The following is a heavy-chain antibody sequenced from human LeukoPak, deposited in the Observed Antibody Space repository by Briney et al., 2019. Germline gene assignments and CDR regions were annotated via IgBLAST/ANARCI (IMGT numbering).Heavy chain of an antibody. CDR3: ARSYLGATTVYYFDY. V-gene: IGHV3-74*01. J-gene: IGHJ4*02. CDR2: INTDGSST. CDR1: GFTFSSYW. Sequence: GGSLRLSCEASGFTFSSYWMHWVRQAPGKGLVWVSRINTDGSSTSYADSVKGRFTISRDNAKNTLYLQMNSLRAEDTAVYYCARSYLGATTVYYFDYWGQGTLVTVSS. D-gene: IGHD1-26*01.